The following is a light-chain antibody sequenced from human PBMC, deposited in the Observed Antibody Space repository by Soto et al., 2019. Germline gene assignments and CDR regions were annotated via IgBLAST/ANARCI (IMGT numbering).Light chain of an antibody. CDR3: SARDASLRGVV. CDR2: RSD. CDR1: SSNIGSNH. V-gene: IGLV1-47*01. J-gene: IGLJ2*01. Sequence: QSVLTQPPSTSGTPGQRVTISCSGSSSNIGSNHVYWYQQFPGMAPKLLMYRSDQRPTGVPDRFSGSKSGTSASLAISGLRSDDEADYYCSARDASLRGVVFGGGTTVTVL.